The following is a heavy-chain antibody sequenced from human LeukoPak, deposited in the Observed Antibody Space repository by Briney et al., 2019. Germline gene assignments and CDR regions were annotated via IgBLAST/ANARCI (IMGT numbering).Heavy chain of an antibody. CDR1: GYTFTSYG. CDR3: AKLGYSSSQEAGKRSDFDY. J-gene: IGHJ4*02. Sequence: ASVKVSCKASGYTFTSYGISWVRQAPGQGLEWMGWISAYNGNTNYAQKLQGRVTMTTDTSTSTAYMELRSLRSDDTAVYYCAKLGYSSSQEAGKRSDFDYWGQGTLVTVSS. V-gene: IGHV1-18*01. D-gene: IGHD6-13*01. CDR2: ISAYNGNT.